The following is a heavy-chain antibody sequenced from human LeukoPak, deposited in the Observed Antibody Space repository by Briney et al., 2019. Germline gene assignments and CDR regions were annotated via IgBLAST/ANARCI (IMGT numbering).Heavy chain of an antibody. J-gene: IGHJ4*02. CDR2: IWYDGSNK. CDR3: ARERGYSYGNMRGYFDY. CDR1: GFTFSRYG. V-gene: IGHV3-33*08. D-gene: IGHD5-18*01. Sequence: GGSLRLSCAASGFTFSRYGMHWVRQAPGKGLEWVAVIWYDGSNKYYADSVKGRFTISRDNSKNTLYLQMNSLRAEDTAVYYCARERGYSYGNMRGYFDYWGQGTLVTVSS.